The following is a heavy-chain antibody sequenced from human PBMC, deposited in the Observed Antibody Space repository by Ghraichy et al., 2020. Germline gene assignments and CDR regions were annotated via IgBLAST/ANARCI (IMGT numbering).Heavy chain of an antibody. V-gene: IGHV3-74*01. CDR1: GFTFSSYW. D-gene: IGHD3-22*01. CDR2: INSDGSST. CDR3: AREGTYYYEIDY. J-gene: IGHJ4*02. Sequence: GGSLRLSCAVSGFTFSSYWMHWVRQAPGKGLVWVSRINSDGSSTSYADSVKGRFTISRDNAKNTLYLQMNSLRAEDTAVYYCAREGTYYYEIDYWGQGTLVTVSS.